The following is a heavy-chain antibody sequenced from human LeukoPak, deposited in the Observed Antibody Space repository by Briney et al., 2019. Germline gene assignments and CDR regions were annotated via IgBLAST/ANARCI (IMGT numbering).Heavy chain of an antibody. CDR3: ARGVTYYDILTGTWFQH. CDR1: GFTFSSYA. Sequence: GGSLRLSCAASGFTFSSYAMSWVRQAPGKGLEWVSAISGSGSTIYYADSVKGRFTISRDNAKNSLYLQMNSLRAEDTAVYYCARGVTYYDILTGTWFQHWGQGTLVTVSS. D-gene: IGHD3-9*01. V-gene: IGHV3-23*01. J-gene: IGHJ1*01. CDR2: ISGSGSTI.